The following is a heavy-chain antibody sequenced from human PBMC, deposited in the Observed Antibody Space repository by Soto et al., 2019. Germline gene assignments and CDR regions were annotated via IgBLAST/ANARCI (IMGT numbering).Heavy chain of an antibody. CDR3: ARDRTYYDERSGYYYPYHYYGMDV. Sequence: QVQLQESGPGLVKPSQTLSLTCTVSGDSLSSGDYYWTWIRQAPGKGLEWIGNIYYSGSTYDNPSLKSRVSMSVDTSKNQFSLKMNSVTAADTAVYYCARDRTYYDERSGYYYPYHYYGMDVWGQGTTVTVSS. CDR1: GDSLSSGDYY. J-gene: IGHJ6*02. CDR2: IYYSGST. D-gene: IGHD3-22*01. V-gene: IGHV4-30-4*01.